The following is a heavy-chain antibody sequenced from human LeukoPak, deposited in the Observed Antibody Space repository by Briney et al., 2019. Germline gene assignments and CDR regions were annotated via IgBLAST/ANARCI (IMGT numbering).Heavy chain of an antibody. CDR1: GLTFSSNY. CDR2: INSGSST. CDR3: ARGGDSSGSVRTAFDI. V-gene: IGHV3-53*01. J-gene: IGHJ3*02. Sequence: GGSLRLSCAASGLTFSSNYMSWVRQAPGKGLYWVSVINSGSSTYYADSVKGRFTISRDNSKNTLYLQMNSLRAEDTAVHYCARGGDSSGSVRTAFDIWGQGTMVTVSS. D-gene: IGHD3-22*01.